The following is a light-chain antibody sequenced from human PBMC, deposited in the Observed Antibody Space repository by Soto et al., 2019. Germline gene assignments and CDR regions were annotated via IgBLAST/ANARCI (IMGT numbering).Light chain of an antibody. CDR3: CSYSSSSTYV. V-gene: IGLV2-14*01. CDR1: QRDIVGYVT. CDR2: EVS. J-gene: IGLJ1*01. Sequence: QSLLSQPPPVPPSLLHTISLSCTRKQRDIVGYVTVSWYQQHTRRTPQIIIFEVSHLPSGVSYLFSRSQSPTMASLSLSGLQAEDDADYYCCSYSSSSTYVFVTGTKATV.